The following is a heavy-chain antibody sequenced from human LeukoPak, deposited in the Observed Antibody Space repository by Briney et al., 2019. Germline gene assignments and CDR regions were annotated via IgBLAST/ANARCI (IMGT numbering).Heavy chain of an antibody. CDR1: GGSISSYY. D-gene: IGHD3-3*01. V-gene: IGHV4-59*01. CDR3: VVYDFWSGYPDY. J-gene: IGHJ4*02. CDR2: IYYTGST. Sequence: SETLSLTCTVSGGSISSYYWTWIRQPPGKGLEWIGYIYYTGSTNHNPSLKSRVTISVDTSKNQFSLKLSSVAAADTAVYYCVVYDFWSGYPDYWGQGILVTVSS.